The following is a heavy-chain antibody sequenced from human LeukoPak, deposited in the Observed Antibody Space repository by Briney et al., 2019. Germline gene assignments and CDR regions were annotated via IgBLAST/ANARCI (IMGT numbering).Heavy chain of an antibody. CDR3: ARDFSAAFDI. CDR1: GGSFGNYY. CDR2: IYDSGTT. V-gene: IGHV4-59*01. Sequence: SETLSLTCAVSGGSFGNYYWSWIRQPPGKGLEWIGYIYDSGTTNYNPSLKSRVTISVDTATNQFSLKLRSVTAADTAVYYCARDFSAAFDIWGQGTMVTVSS. J-gene: IGHJ3*02. D-gene: IGHD2/OR15-2a*01.